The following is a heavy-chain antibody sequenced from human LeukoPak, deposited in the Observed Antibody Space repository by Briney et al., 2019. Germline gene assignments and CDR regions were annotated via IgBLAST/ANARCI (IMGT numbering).Heavy chain of an antibody. V-gene: IGHV3-23*01. J-gene: IGHJ4*02. D-gene: IGHD2-8*01. CDR3: ARGKVLMVYALDY. CDR1: GFTFSSYA. CDR2: ISGSGGST. Sequence: GGSLRLSCAASGFTFSSYAMSWVRQAPGKGLEWVSAISGSGGSTYYADSVKGRFTISRDNSKNTLYLQMNSLRAEDTAVYYCARGKVLMVYALDYWGQGTLVTVSS.